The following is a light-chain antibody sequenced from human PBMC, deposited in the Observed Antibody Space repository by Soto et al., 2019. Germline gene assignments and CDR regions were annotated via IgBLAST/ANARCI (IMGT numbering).Light chain of an antibody. CDR2: GAS. V-gene: IGKV1-39*01. J-gene: IGKJ3*01. CDR1: QTISSY. Sequence: DIQMTQSPSSLSASVGDRVTINCRASQTISSYLNWYQQKPWKAPKLLIYGASALQSGVPPRFSGSGSGTDFTLTIRSLQPEDFATYYCQQSYNLPRTFGPGTKVDIK. CDR3: QQSYNLPRT.